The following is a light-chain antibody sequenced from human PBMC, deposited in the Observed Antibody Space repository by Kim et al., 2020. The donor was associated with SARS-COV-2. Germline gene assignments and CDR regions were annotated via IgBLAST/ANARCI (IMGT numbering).Light chain of an antibody. CDR3: SSYTTANTRL. J-gene: IGLJ1*01. V-gene: IGLV2-14*03. CDR1: SSDIGAFNY. Sequence: GQSITISCTGTSSDIGAFNYVSWFQQPPGKAPKLMIYDVSERPSGISNRFSGSTSGYTASLTISGLQAEDEADYYCSSYTTANTRLFGTGTKVTVL. CDR2: DVS.